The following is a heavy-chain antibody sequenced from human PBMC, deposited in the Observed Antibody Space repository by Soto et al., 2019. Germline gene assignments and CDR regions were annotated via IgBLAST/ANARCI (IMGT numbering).Heavy chain of an antibody. Sequence: ASVKVSCKASGYTFTSYGISWVRQAPGQGLEWMGWISAYNGNTNYAQKLQGRVTMTTDTSTSTAYMELRSLRSDDTAVYYCARDIRRKYYYDSSGHETWGQGTLVTVSS. J-gene: IGHJ1*01. CDR3: ARDIRRKYYYDSSGHET. CDR2: ISAYNGNT. D-gene: IGHD3-22*01. V-gene: IGHV1-18*01. CDR1: GYTFTSYG.